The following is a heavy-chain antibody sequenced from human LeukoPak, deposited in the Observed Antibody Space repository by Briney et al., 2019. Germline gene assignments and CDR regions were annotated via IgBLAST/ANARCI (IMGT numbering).Heavy chain of an antibody. V-gene: IGHV4-39*07. CDR1: GGSISSSSYY. D-gene: IGHD2-2*01. J-gene: IGHJ3*02. CDR2: IYYSGST. CDR3: AREKCTSNNCLTKNGFGI. Sequence: SETLSLTCTVSGGSISSSSYYWGWIRQPPGKGLEWLGSIYYSGSTYYNPSLKSRVTISVDTAKNQFSLDLGSVNAADKALFYCAREKCTSNNCLTKNGFGIWGQGTKVTVS.